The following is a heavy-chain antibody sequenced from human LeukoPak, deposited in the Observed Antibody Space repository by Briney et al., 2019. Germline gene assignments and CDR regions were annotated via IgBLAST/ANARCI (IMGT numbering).Heavy chain of an antibody. CDR3: ARGELLRDKYATSGHYSFFEF. V-gene: IGHV1-2*02. CDR2: INPNNGDT. D-gene: IGHD3-22*01. CDR1: GYTFTAFH. J-gene: IGHJ4*02. Sequence: ASVKVSCKPSGYTFTAFHIHWVRRAPGKGLEWMGWINPNNGDTRWSQKFQGRITMTGDTSTSTAYMELSRLTYDDTAIYYCARGELLRDKYATSGHYSFFEFWGLGTLVTVSS.